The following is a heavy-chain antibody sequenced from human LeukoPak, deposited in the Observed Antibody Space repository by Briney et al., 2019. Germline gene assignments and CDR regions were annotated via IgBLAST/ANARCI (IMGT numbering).Heavy chain of an antibody. CDR1: GGTFISYA. CDR3: ARCLVVVPAESYYYYMDV. Sequence: GSSVKVSCKASGGTFISYAISWVRQAPGQGLEWMGGIIPIFGTANYAQKFQGRVTITTDESTSTAYMELSSLRSEDTAVYYCARCLVVVPAESYYYYMDVWGKGTTVTVSS. V-gene: IGHV1-69*05. J-gene: IGHJ6*03. D-gene: IGHD2-2*01. CDR2: IIPIFGTA.